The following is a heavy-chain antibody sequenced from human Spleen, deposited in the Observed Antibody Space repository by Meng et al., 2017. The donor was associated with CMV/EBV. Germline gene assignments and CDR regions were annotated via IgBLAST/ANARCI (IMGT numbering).Heavy chain of an antibody. V-gene: IGHV3-74*01. CDR3: AREWEVFSHNSGSYYGFDQ. D-gene: IGHD3-10*01. Sequence: LSSYWVHWGRQTPGKGLVWVSRINTDDSTINYADSVKGRFTISRDNAKNTVYLQMNGLRVEDTAVYYCAREWEVFSHNSGSYYGFDQWGQGTLVTVSS. CDR2: INTDDSTI. J-gene: IGHJ4*02. CDR1: LSSYW.